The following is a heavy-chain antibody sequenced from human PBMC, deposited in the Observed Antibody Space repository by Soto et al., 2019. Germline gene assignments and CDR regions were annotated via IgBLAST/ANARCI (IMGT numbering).Heavy chain of an antibody. D-gene: IGHD6-19*01. CDR3: AKADGEQWLVPHLDN. V-gene: IGHV3-23*01. CDR1: GFNFKKFA. J-gene: IGHJ4*02. Sequence: LRLSCVASGFNFKKFAMAWVRQAPGEGLEWVSGISCCGGSTSYADSVKGRFSIARDDSKNTLSLQMNSLRVEDTAQYYCAKADGEQWLVPHLDNWGQGTRVTVSS. CDR2: ISCCGGST.